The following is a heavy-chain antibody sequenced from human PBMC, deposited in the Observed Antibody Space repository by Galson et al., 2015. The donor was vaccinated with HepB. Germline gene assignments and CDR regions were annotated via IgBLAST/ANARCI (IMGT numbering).Heavy chain of an antibody. D-gene: IGHD2-2*01. CDR2: ISGNNGNT. J-gene: IGHJ4*02. Sequence: SVKVSCKASGYTFTSYGISWVRQAPGQGLEWMGWISGNNGNTYYAQNFQGRVTMTTDPSTTTAYMELRSLRSDDTAVYYCVRGTYSSTDYWGQGILVTVSS. V-gene: IGHV1-18*01. CDR1: GYTFTSYG. CDR3: VRGTYSSTDY.